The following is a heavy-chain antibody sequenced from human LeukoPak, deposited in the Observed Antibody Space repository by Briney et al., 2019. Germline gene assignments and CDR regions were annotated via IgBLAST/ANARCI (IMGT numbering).Heavy chain of an antibody. J-gene: IGHJ6*02. V-gene: IGHV3-21*01. CDR3: ASLATTVTYGMDV. CDR2: ISSSSSYI. CDR1: GFTFSSYS. D-gene: IGHD4-17*01. Sequence: PGGSLRLSCAASGFTFSSYSMNWVRQAPGKGLEWVSSISSSSSYIYYADSVKGRFTISRDNAKNSLYLQMNSLRAEDTAVYYCASLATTVTYGMDVWGQGTTVTVSS.